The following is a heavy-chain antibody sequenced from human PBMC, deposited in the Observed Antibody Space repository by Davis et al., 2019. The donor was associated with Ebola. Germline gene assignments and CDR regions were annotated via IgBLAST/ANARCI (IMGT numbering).Heavy chain of an antibody. V-gene: IGHV3-33*01. CDR3: ARELLTGDVVFDS. D-gene: IGHD2-21*01. J-gene: IGHJ4*02. CDR2: ISYDVTNK. CDR1: GFTFSGHG. Sequence: GGSLRLSCPTSGFTFSGHGMHWARQAPGKALEWLTVISYDVTNKYYTHSVKGRFTVSRANSRSTMFLQMNGLRAEDTALYYCARELLTGDVVFDSWGQGTLVFVSS.